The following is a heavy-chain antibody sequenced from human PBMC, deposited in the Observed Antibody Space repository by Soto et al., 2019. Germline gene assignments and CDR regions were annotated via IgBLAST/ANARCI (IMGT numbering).Heavy chain of an antibody. D-gene: IGHD5-12*01. CDR2: IYWDDDK. Sequence: QITLKESGPTLVKPTQTLTLTCTFSGFSLSTSGVGVGWIRQPPGKALEWLALIYWDDDKRYSPSLKSRLTLTKDTSKNQPAITMANIDPVDTATDACSDRRSGESNLYYWGQGTLVTVSS. V-gene: IGHV2-5*02. CDR1: GFSLSTSGVG. CDR3: SDRRSGESNLYY. J-gene: IGHJ4*02.